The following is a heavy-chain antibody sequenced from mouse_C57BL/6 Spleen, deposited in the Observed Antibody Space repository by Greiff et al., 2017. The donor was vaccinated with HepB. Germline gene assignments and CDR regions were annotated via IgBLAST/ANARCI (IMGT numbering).Heavy chain of an antibody. D-gene: IGHD2-4*01. J-gene: IGHJ3*01. V-gene: IGHV2-2*01. CDR2: IWSGGST. CDR3: ARKENYYDYDVWFAY. CDR1: GFSLTSYG. Sequence: VKLQESGPGLVQPSQSLSITCTVSGFSLTSYGVHWVRQSPGKGLEWLGVIWSGGSTDYNAAFISRLSISKDNSKSQVFFKMNSLQADDTAIYYCARKENYYDYDVWFAYWGQGTLVTVSA.